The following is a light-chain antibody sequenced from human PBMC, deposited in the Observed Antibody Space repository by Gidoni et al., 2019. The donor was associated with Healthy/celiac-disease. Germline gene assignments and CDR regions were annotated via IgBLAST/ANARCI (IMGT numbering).Light chain of an antibody. CDR2: DNN. J-gene: IGLJ2*01. V-gene: IGLV1-51*01. CDR1: SSNIGNNY. CDR3: GTWDSSLSASYVV. Sequence: QSVLTQPPSVSAAPGQKVTISCAGSSSNIGNNYVSWYQQHPGTAPKLLIYDNNKRPSGIPDRFSGSKSGTSATLGITGLQTGDEADYYCGTWDSSLSASYVVFGGGTKLTVL.